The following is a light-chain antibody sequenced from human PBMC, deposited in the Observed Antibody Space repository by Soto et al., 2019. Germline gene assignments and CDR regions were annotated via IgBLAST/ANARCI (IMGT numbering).Light chain of an antibody. CDR2: DIS. CDR3: QQRRNWPRT. V-gene: IGKV3-11*01. J-gene: IGKJ1*01. Sequence: DIVLTQSPATLSLSPGERATLSCRASQTVNSYLAWNQQKPGQAPRLLVYDISYRAAGAPARFSGSGSGTDFTLTISILDPEDFAVYYLQQRRNWPRTFGQGTKVEIK. CDR1: QTVNSY.